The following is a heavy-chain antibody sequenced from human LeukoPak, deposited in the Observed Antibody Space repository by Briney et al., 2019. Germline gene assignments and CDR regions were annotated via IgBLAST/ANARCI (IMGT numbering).Heavy chain of an antibody. D-gene: IGHD6-19*01. J-gene: IGHJ4*02. Sequence: GGFLRLSCAASGFTFSDYYMSWVRRAPGKGLEWVSAISGSGGSTYYADSVKGRFTISRDNSKNTLYLQMNSLRAEDTAVYYCASGLAVAGTLGYWGQGTLVTVSS. CDR2: ISGSGGST. CDR1: GFTFSDYY. V-gene: IGHV3-23*01. CDR3: ASGLAVAGTLGY.